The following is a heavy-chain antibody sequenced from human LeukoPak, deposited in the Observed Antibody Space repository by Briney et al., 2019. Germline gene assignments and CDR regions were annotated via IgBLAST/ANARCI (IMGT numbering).Heavy chain of an antibody. CDR3: ARGGGITIFGVVMDYFDY. J-gene: IGHJ4*02. CDR1: GGTFISYA. CDR2: IIPIFGTA. V-gene: IGHV1-69*06. Sequence: SVKVSCKASGGTFISYAISWVRQAPGQGLEWMGGIIPIFGTANYAQKFQGRVTITADKSTSTAYMELSSLRSEDTAVYYCARGGGITIFGVVMDYFDYWGQGTLVTVSS. D-gene: IGHD3-3*01.